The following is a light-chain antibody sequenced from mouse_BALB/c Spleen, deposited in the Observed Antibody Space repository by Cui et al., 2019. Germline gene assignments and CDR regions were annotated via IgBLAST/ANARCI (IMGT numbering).Light chain of an antibody. CDR2: SGS. J-gene: IGKJ1*01. V-gene: IGKV16-104*01. Sequence: DFQITQSPSYLAASPGETITINCRASKSISKYLAWYHEKPGKNNKLLIYSGSTLQSGIPSRFSGSGSGTDFTLIISSLEPEDFAMYYCQQHNEYPWTFGGGTKLEIK. CDR3: QQHNEYPWT. CDR1: KSISKY.